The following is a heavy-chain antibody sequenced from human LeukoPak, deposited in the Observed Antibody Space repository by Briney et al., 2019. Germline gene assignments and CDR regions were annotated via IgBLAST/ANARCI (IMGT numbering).Heavy chain of an antibody. D-gene: IGHD7-27*01. CDR3: ATGDRRNY. CDR1: GYTFTSYA. V-gene: IGHV1-3*01. J-gene: IGHJ4*02. CDR2: INGGNDNT. Sequence: GASVKVSCKASGYTFTSYAMHWMRQAPGQRPEWMGWINGGNDNTKYSQKFQGRLTTTRDTSASTAYMELSSLRSEDTAVYYCATGDRRNYWGQGTLVTVSA.